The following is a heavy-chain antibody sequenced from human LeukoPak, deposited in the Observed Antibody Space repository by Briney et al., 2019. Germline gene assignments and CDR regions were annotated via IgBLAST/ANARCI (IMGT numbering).Heavy chain of an antibody. V-gene: IGHV3-74*01. J-gene: IGHJ4*02. Sequence: GSLRLSCATSGFTFSTSWMHWVRQAPGKGLVWVSRINTDGNTRDYADSVKGRFTISRDNAKNTLYLQMNSLRAEDTAVYYCVRDMGYYDKVWGQGTLVTVSS. CDR2: INTDGNTR. D-gene: IGHD3-22*01. CDR1: GFTFSTSW. CDR3: VRDMGYYDKV.